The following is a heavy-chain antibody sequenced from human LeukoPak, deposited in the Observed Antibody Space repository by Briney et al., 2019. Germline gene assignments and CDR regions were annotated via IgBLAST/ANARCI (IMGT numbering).Heavy chain of an antibody. CDR2: LYYSGST. J-gene: IGHJ4*02. Sequence: SETLSLTCTVSGGSISSSSYYWGWIRQPPGKGLEWIGSLYYSGSTYYNPSLKSRVTMSVDTSKNQFSLKLRSVTAADTAMYYCATSAPFGAPAGYWGQGTLVTVSS. V-gene: IGHV4-39*07. D-gene: IGHD3-16*01. CDR3: ATSAPFGAPAGY. CDR1: GGSISSSSYY.